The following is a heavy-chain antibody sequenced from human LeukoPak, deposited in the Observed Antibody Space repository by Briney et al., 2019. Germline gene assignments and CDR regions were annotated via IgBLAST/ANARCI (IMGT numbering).Heavy chain of an antibody. Sequence: GGSLRLSCAASGYTFDDYAMHWVRQAPGKGLEWVSGINWNSGSIGYADSVKGRFTISRDNAKNSLYLQMNTLRAEDMALYYCAKARGYYYDSSGSLDYWGQGTLVTVSS. V-gene: IGHV3-9*03. CDR1: GYTFDDYA. CDR3: AKARGYYYDSSGSLDY. CDR2: INWNSGSI. D-gene: IGHD3-22*01. J-gene: IGHJ4*02.